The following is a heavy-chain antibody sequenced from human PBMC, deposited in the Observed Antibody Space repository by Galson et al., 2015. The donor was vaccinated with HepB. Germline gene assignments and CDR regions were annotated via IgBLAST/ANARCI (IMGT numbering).Heavy chain of an antibody. V-gene: IGHV3-30*18. CDR3: AKNRIQLRSIGMGV. CDR2: IWYDGSNK. J-gene: IGHJ6*02. D-gene: IGHD4-17*01. Sequence: SLRLSCAASGFTFSSYGMHWVRQAPGKGLEWVAVIWYDGSNKYYADSVKGRFTISRDNSKNTLYLQMNSLRAEDTAVYHCAKNRIQLRSIGMGVWGQGTTVTVSS. CDR1: GFTFSSYG.